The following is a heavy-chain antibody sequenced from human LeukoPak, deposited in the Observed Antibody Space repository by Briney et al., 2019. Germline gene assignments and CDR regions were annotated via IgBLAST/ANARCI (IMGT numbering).Heavy chain of an antibody. CDR2: IYSGGST. V-gene: IGHV3-53*01. CDR3: ARGLLDGYSGYYY. Sequence: GGSLRLSCAASGFTVSSNYMSWVRQAPGKGLEWVSVIYSGGSTYYADSVKGRFTISRDTSKNTLFLQMNSLRAEDTAVYYCARGLLDGYSGYYYWGQGTLVTVSS. CDR1: GFTVSSNY. J-gene: IGHJ4*02. D-gene: IGHD5-12*01.